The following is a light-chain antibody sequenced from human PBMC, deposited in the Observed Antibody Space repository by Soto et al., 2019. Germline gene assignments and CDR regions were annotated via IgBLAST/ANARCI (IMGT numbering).Light chain of an antibody. Sequence: EIVMTQSPVTLSVSPGERATLSCRASQSVSSNLAWYQQKPGQAPRLLICGASTRATGIPARFSGSGSGTEFTLTISLQSEDFAVYYCQQYNNWPHTFGQGTKLEI. V-gene: IGKV3-15*01. CDR3: QQYNNWPHT. CDR2: GAS. J-gene: IGKJ1*01. CDR1: QSVSSN.